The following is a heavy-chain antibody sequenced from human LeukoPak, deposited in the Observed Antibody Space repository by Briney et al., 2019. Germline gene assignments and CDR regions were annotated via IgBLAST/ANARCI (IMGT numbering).Heavy chain of an antibody. Sequence: SETLSLTCTVSGGSISSYYWSWIRQPPGKGLEWIGYIYYSGSTNYNPSLKSRVTISVDTSKNQFSLKLSSVTAADTAVYYCARGWRDFWSGKLDYWGQGTLVTVSS. CDR2: IYYSGST. CDR1: GGSISSYY. V-gene: IGHV4-59*08. J-gene: IGHJ4*02. CDR3: ARGWRDFWSGKLDY. D-gene: IGHD3-3*01.